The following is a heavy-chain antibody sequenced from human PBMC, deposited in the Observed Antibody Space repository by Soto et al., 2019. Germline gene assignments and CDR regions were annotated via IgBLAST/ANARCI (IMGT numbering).Heavy chain of an antibody. J-gene: IGHJ5*02. D-gene: IGHD6-19*01. CDR3: GRGGRGSGWYDNWFDP. V-gene: IGHV1-18*01. CDR1: GYTFTSYG. CDR2: ISAYNGNT. Sequence: QVQLVQSGAEVKKPGASVKVSCKASGYTFTSYGISWVRQAPGQGLEWMGWISAYNGNTNYAQKLQGRVTMTTDTPTSTAYMELRRLRSDDPAVDYCGRGGRGSGWYDNWFDPWGQGTLVTVSS.